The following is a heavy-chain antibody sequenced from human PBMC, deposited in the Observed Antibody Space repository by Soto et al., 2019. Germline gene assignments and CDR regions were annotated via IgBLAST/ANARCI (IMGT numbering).Heavy chain of an antibody. D-gene: IGHD3-10*01. V-gene: IGHV5-51*01. CDR3: VRVPPRGGSGTSPFAY. CDR2: IWPGDSDT. J-gene: IGHJ4*02. Sequence: PVESLKISYKGSGYTCVSYCGGWVRQIPGKGLEWMGIIWPGDSDTRYIPSFQGQVTISADKYIATAYLQWSSLKASDTAIYYCVRVPPRGGSGTSPFAYWGQGTLVTVSS. CDR1: GYTCVSYC.